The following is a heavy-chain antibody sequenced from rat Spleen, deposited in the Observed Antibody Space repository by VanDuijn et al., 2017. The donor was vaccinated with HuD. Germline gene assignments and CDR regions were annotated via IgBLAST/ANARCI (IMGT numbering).Heavy chain of an antibody. CDR3: TRDHRYYGYNYYVMDA. J-gene: IGHJ4*01. Sequence: EVQLVESDGGLVQPGXXLKLSCXXXGXXXSDXXXAWXXXAPXXGLXXXATXXXDGSSXYYRDSVKGRFTISRDNAKSTLYLQMNSLRSEDSATYYCTRDHRYYGYNYYVMDAWGQGASVTVSS. D-gene: IGHD1-9*01. V-gene: IGHV5-29*01. CDR2: XXXDGSSX. CDR1: GXXXSDXX.